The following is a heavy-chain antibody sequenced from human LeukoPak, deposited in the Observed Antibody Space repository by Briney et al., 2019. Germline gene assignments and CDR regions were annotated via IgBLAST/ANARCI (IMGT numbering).Heavy chain of an antibody. CDR1: GYSISSAYY. J-gene: IGHJ4*02. Sequence: PSETLSLTCTVSGYSISSAYYWGWIRQPPGKGLEWIGSIFHSGSTYYNPSPKSRVTISVDTSKNQFSLKLSSVTAADTAVYYCARLGSGSYARFDYWGQGTLVTVSS. CDR2: IFHSGST. V-gene: IGHV4-38-2*02. CDR3: ARLGSGSYARFDY. D-gene: IGHD1-26*01.